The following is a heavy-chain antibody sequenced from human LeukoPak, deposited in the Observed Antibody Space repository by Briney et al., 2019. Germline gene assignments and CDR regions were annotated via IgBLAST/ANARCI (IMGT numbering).Heavy chain of an antibody. J-gene: IGHJ2*01. CDR3: VREGVCGGDCPAYFDF. D-gene: IGHD2-21*02. V-gene: IGHV3-13*04. CDR1: GFTFSSYD. Sequence: GGSLRLSCAASGFTFSSYDMHWVRQTTGKGLEWVSAIDTAGGTYYPGSVEGRFTISRENAKNSFHLQMNSLTDADTAVYYCVREGVCGGDCPAYFDFWGRGTLVTVSS. CDR2: IDTAGGT.